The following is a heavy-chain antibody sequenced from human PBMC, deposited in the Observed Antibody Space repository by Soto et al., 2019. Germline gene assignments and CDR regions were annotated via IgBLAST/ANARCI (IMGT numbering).Heavy chain of an antibody. Sequence: QVQLQQWGAGLLKPSETLSLTCAVYGGSFSGYYWSWLRQPPGKGLEWIGEINHSGSNNYNPSLKSRVTIAVVTSKNQYSLKLSSVTAADTAVYYGASSLWLGELMDVWGQGTTVTVSS. CDR1: GGSFSGYY. V-gene: IGHV4-34*01. J-gene: IGHJ6*02. D-gene: IGHD3-10*01. CDR2: INHSGSN. CDR3: ASSLWLGELMDV.